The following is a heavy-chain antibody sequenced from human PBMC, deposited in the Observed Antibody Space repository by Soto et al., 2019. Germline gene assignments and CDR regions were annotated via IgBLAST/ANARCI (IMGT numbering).Heavy chain of an antibody. CDR3: AREQQQLVRGDAFDI. CDR1: GFTFSSSE. J-gene: IGHJ3*02. CDR2: ISSSGNTI. Sequence: GGSLRLSCAASGFTFSSSEMNWVRQAPGKGLEWVSYISSSGNTIYYADSVRGPFTVSRDNAKNSLYLQMNSLRAEDTAVYYCAREQQQLVRGDAFDIWGQGTLVTVSS. D-gene: IGHD6-13*01. V-gene: IGHV3-48*03.